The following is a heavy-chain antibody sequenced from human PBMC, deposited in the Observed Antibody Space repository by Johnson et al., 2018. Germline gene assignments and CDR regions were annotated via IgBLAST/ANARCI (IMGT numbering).Heavy chain of an antibody. CDR3: ARVGVAFDI. Sequence: QVQLVQSGGGVVQPGRSXRLSCAASGFTFSSYGMHWVRQAPGKGLEWVAVISYDGSNKYYADSVKGRFPISRDNAQNSLYLQMNSLRDEDTAVYYFARVGVAFDIWGQGTMVTVSS. CDR2: ISYDGSNK. V-gene: IGHV3-30*03. J-gene: IGHJ3*02. CDR1: GFTFSSYG.